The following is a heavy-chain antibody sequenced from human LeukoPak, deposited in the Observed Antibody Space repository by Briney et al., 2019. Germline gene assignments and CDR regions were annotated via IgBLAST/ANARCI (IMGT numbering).Heavy chain of an antibody. CDR1: GFTFSYYW. D-gene: IGHD2-8*02. J-gene: IGHJ4*02. CDR3: ASKGCTGGNCKHYFDY. V-gene: IGHV3-7*03. Sequence: GGSLRLSCAASGFTFSYYWMSWVRQAPGKGLEWVANIKQDGSEEYYVDSVKGRFTISRDNAKNSLYLQMSSLRAEDTAVYYCASKGCTGGNCKHYFDYWGQGTLVTVAS. CDR2: IKQDGSEE.